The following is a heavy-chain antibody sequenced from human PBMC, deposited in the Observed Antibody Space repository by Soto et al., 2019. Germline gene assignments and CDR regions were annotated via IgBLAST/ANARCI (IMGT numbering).Heavy chain of an antibody. Sequence: QVQLVQSGAEVKKPGSSVKVSCKASGGTFSSYAISWVRQAPGQGLEWMGGIIPIFGTANYAQKFQGRVTITADESTSTADMELGSLRSEDTAVYYCARVIARHYYDSRKVLSGMDVWGQGTTVTVSS. CDR3: ARVIARHYYDSRKVLSGMDV. CDR2: IIPIFGTA. V-gene: IGHV1-69*01. CDR1: GGTFSSYA. J-gene: IGHJ6*02. D-gene: IGHD3-22*01.